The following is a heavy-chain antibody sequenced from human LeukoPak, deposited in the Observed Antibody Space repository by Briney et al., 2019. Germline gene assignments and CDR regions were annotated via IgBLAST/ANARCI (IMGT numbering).Heavy chain of an antibody. D-gene: IGHD3-3*01. J-gene: IGHJ4*02. CDR1: GFTFSSYE. V-gene: IGHV3-48*03. CDR3: AKDPYYDFWSGYYFVPSPVDY. CDR2: ISSSGSTI. Sequence: SGGSLRLSCAASGFTFSSYEMNWVRQAPGKGLGWVSYISSSGSTIYYADSVKGRFTISRDNSKNTLYLQMNSLRAEDTAVYYCAKDPYYDFWSGYYFVPSPVDYWGQGTLVTVSS.